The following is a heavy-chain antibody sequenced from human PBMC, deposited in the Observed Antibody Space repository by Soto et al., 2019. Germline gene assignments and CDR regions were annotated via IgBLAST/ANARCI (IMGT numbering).Heavy chain of an antibody. Sequence: QVQLQESGPGLVKPSQTLSLTCTVSGGSISSGGYYWSWIRQHPGKGLEWIGYIYYSGSTYYNPSLKSRSTISVHTSKNQFSLKLSSVTAADTAVYYCARGRCIVATINRSLLFDYWGQGTLFTVSS. J-gene: IGHJ4*02. CDR1: GGSISSGGYY. D-gene: IGHD5-12*01. CDR3: ARGRCIVATINRSLLFDY. CDR2: IYYSGST. V-gene: IGHV4-31*03.